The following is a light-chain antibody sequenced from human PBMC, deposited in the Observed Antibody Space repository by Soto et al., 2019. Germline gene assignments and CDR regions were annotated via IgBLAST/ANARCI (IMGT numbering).Light chain of an antibody. Sequence: QSALTQPASVSGSPGQSITISCTGSSSDVGGYNYVSWYQQHPGKAPKIIIYEVFNRPSGVSDRFSGSKSGNTASLTISGLQAEDEANYYCMSYTSSSTLVFGGGTKVTVL. V-gene: IGLV2-14*01. J-gene: IGLJ2*01. CDR1: SSDVGGYNY. CDR2: EVF. CDR3: MSYTSSSTLV.